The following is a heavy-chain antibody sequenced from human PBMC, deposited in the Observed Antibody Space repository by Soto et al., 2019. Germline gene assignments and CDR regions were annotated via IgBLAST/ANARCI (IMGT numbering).Heavy chain of an antibody. CDR3: ARWMTTVTPGWFDP. Sequence: EVQLVESGGGLVQPGGSLRLSCAASGFTVSSNYMSWVRQAPGKGLEWVSVIYSGGSTYSADSVKGRFTISRDNSKNTLYLQMNSLRAEDTAVYYCARWMTTVTPGWFDPWGQGTLVTVSS. CDR2: IYSGGST. D-gene: IGHD4-4*01. CDR1: GFTVSSNY. J-gene: IGHJ5*02. V-gene: IGHV3-66*01.